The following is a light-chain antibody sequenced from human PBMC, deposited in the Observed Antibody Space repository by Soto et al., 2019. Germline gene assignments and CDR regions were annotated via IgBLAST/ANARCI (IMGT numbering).Light chain of an antibody. J-gene: IGKJ2*01. CDR3: HQRSNWPRYT. CDR2: DVL. V-gene: IGKV3-11*01. Sequence: EIVLTQSPATLSLSPGDRATLSCRASQSVSSYVAWYQQKPGQAPRLLIYDVLNRATGIPARFSGSGSGTDFTLTISSLEPEDFAVYFCHQRSNWPRYTFGQGTKLEIK. CDR1: QSVSSY.